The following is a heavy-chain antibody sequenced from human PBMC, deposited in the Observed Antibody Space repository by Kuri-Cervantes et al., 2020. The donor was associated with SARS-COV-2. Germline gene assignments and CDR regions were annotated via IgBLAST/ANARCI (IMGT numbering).Heavy chain of an antibody. Sequence: GESLKISCAASGFTVNYYWMTWVRQAPGGGLEWVANVKQDGSVTYYVESVKGRFTISRDNAKNSLYLQMNSLRADDTAVYYCVRLGAAYVDTLVVMRAVHYFDSWGQGTLVTVSS. CDR3: VRLGAAYVDTLVVMRAVHYFDS. D-gene: IGHD5-18*01. V-gene: IGHV3-7*03. J-gene: IGHJ4*02. CDR2: VKQDGSVT. CDR1: GFTVNYYW.